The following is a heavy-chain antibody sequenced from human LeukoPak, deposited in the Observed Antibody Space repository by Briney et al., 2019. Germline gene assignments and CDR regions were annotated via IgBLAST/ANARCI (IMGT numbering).Heavy chain of an antibody. J-gene: IGHJ4*02. Sequence: SETLSLXCTVPDGSISSGTYYWSWIRQPAGKGLEWIGRSYTSGSTNYNPSLKSRVTISVDTSKNQFSLKLSSVTAADTAVYYCARGPYAWGYIDYWGQGTLVTVSS. D-gene: IGHD7-27*01. CDR3: ARGPYAWGYIDY. CDR2: SYTSGST. CDR1: DGSISSGTYY. V-gene: IGHV4-61*02.